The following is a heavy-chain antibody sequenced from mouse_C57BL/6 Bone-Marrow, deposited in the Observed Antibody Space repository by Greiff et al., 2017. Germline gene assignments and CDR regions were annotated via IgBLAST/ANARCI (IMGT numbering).Heavy chain of an antibody. Sequence: VQLQQSGAELARPGASVKLSCKASGYTFTSYGISWVKQRTGQGLEWIGEIYPRSGNTYYNEKFKGKATLTADKSSSTAYMELRSLTSEDSAFYFCASDTGWSFAYWGQGTLVTVSA. J-gene: IGHJ3*01. CDR2: IYPRSGNT. CDR3: ASDTGWSFAY. CDR1: GYTFTSYG. D-gene: IGHD2-3*01. V-gene: IGHV1-81*01.